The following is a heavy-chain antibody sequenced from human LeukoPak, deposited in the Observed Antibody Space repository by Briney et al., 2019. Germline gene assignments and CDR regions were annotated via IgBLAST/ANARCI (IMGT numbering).Heavy chain of an antibody. CDR3: ARDNDGDFWSPRWFDP. J-gene: IGHJ5*02. V-gene: IGHV1-69*05. CDR2: IIPIFGTA. Sequence: SVKVSCKASGGTFSSYAISWVRQAPGQGLEWMGRIIPIFGTANYAQKFQGRVTITTDESTSTAYMEPSSLRSEDTAVYYCARDNDGDFWSPRWFDPGGQGTLVTVSS. D-gene: IGHD3-3*01. CDR1: GGTFSSYA.